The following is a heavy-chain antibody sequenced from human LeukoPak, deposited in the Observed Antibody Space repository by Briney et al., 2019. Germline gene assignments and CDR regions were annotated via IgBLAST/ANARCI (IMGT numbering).Heavy chain of an antibody. D-gene: IGHD5-18*01. V-gene: IGHV1-18*01. Sequence: ASVKVSCKASGYSFTSYGITWVRQAPGQGLEWMGWISTYDGNANYAQKLQGRVTMTTDTSTITAYMELRGLRSDDTAVYYCARAPSGFTYGPGDHWGQGTLVTVSS. CDR1: GYSFTSYG. CDR2: ISTYDGNA. CDR3: ARAPSGFTYGPGDH. J-gene: IGHJ4*02.